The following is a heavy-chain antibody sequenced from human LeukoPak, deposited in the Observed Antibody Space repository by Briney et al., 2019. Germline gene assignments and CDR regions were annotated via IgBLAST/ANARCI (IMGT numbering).Heavy chain of an antibody. CDR3: ASTTYHYDTSGYYFLDY. CDR1: GDSISSYY. CDR2: IYTSGIT. J-gene: IGHJ4*02. Sequence: PSETLSLTCTVSGDSISSYYWSWIRQPAGKGLEWIGRIYTSGITNYNPSLKSRVTMSLDTSKIQFSLKLSSVTAADTAVYYCASTTYHYDTSGYYFLDYWGQGTLVTVSS. V-gene: IGHV4-4*07. D-gene: IGHD3-22*01.